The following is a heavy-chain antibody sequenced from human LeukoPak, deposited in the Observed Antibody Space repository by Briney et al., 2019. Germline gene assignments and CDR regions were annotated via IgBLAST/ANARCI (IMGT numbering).Heavy chain of an antibody. Sequence: SETLSLTCTVSGGSVSSGTYYWSWIRQRPGKGLEWIGYIYYTGSTNYNPSLKSRLTISVDTSKNQFSLKLSSVTAADTAVYYCARRGGSGRSFDYWGQGTLVTVSS. CDR1: GGSVSSGTYY. J-gene: IGHJ4*02. D-gene: IGHD3-10*01. CDR2: IYYTGST. CDR3: ARRGGSGRSFDY. V-gene: IGHV4-61*01.